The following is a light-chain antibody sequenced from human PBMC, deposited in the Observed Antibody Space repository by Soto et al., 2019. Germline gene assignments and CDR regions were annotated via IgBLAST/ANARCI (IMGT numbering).Light chain of an antibody. CDR1: SSDVGSYSL. CDR3: CSYAGSTTLYV. CDR2: EVS. J-gene: IGLJ1*01. V-gene: IGLV2-23*02. Sequence: QSALTQPASVSGYPGQSITISCTGTSSDVGSYSLVSWYQQHPGKAPKLMIYEVSKRPSGVSNRFSASKSGNTASLTISGLQAEDEADYYCCSYAGSTTLYVFGSGTKVTVL.